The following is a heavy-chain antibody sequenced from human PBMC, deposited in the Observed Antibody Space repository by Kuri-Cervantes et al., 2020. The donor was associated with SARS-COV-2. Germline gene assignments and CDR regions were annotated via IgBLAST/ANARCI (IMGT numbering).Heavy chain of an antibody. J-gene: IGHJ6*02. V-gene: IGHV1-18*01. Sequence: ASVKVSCKASGYTFSNYGISWVRQAPGQGLQWMGWISAYNGLTDYAQKFQGRVTMTTDTSTSTAYMELRSLRSDDTAVYYCARVPYSPLRRDDYYYDSSVPWYYYYGMDVWGQGTMVTVSS. CDR2: ISAYNGLT. D-gene: IGHD3-22*01. CDR3: ARVPYSPLRRDDYYYDSSVPWYYYYGMDV. CDR1: GYTFSNYG.